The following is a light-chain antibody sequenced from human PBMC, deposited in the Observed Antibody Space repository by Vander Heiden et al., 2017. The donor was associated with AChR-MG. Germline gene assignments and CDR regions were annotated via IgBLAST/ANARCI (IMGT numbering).Light chain of an antibody. J-gene: IGLJ3*02. V-gene: IGLV5-45*02. CDR1: SGINVGTYR. Sequence: QAVLTQPSSLSASPGASASLTCTLRSGINVGTYRIYWYQQKPGSPPQSLLRYKSDSDKQQGSGVPRRFSGSKDASANAGILLISGLQAEDEADYYCMSWHSSAWVFGGGTKLTVL. CDR3: MSWHSSAWV. CDR2: YKSDSDK.